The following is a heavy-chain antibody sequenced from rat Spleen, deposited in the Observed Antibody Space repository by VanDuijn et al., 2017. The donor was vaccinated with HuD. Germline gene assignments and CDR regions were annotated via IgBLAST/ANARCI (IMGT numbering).Heavy chain of an antibody. CDR3: ARAGYLRDWYFDF. V-gene: IGHV5-29*01. J-gene: IGHJ1*01. CDR1: GFTFSNYD. D-gene: IGHD2-2*01. Sequence: EVQLVESGGGLVQPGRSLKLSCAASGFTFSNYDMAWVRQAPTKGLEWVSFISYDGSSTYYRDSVKGRFTISRDNAKSTLYLQMDSLRSEDTATYYCARAGYLRDWYFDFWGPGTMVTVSS. CDR2: ISYDGSST.